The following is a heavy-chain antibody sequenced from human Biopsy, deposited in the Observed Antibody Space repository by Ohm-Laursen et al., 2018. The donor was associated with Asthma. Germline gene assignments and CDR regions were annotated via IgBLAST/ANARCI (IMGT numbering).Heavy chain of an antibody. Sequence: SLRLSCSASGFTVSRDYMFWVRQAPGKGLEWVSVIYSGGTSHTADSVRGRFTISRDNSNNTLYLQMSSLRAEDTALYYCARYQWELLRGAAFDIWGQGTMVTVAS. D-gene: IGHD1-26*01. CDR1: GFTVSRDY. CDR3: ARYQWELLRGAAFDI. J-gene: IGHJ3*02. V-gene: IGHV3-53*01. CDR2: IYSGGTS.